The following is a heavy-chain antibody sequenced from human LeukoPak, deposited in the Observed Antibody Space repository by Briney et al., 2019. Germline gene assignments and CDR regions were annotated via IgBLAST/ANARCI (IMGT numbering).Heavy chain of an antibody. D-gene: IGHD2-8*02. CDR1: GYTFTAYY. J-gene: IGHJ4*02. CDR2: IDTNTGAT. CDR3: ASEAFCAGGSCNVQRVAS. V-gene: IGHV1-2*02. Sequence: ASVKVSCKASGYTFTAYYIHWVRQAPGQGLEWMGWIDTNTGATKYAQKFQGRVTITRDTSTGAAYMELSSLISGDTALYYCASEAFCAGGSCNVQRVASWGPGTLVTVSS.